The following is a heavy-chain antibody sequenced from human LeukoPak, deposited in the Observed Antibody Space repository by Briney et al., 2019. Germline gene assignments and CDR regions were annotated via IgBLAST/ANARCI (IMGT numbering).Heavy chain of an antibody. D-gene: IGHD5-18*01. CDR1: EFTFSSYA. J-gene: IGHJ4*02. CDR3: AKEQGYSYGYIDY. Sequence: PGGSLRLSCAASEFTFSSYAMSWVRQAPGKGLECVSTIDGSGSNTHYADSVKGRFTMSRDNSKNTLNLQMNSLRAEDTAVYYCAKEQGYSYGYIDYWGQGTLVTVSS. CDR2: IDGSGSNT. V-gene: IGHV3-23*01.